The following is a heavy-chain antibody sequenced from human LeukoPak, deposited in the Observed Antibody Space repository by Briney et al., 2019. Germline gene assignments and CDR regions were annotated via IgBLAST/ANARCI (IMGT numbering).Heavy chain of an antibody. CDR1: GFTFSSYA. CDR2: ISGSGGST. D-gene: IGHD2-2*01. V-gene: IGHV3-23*01. J-gene: IGHJ5*02. CDR3: AKDTHIVVVPAAHDWFDP. Sequence: PGGSLRLSCAASGFTFSSYAMSWVRQAPGKGLEWVSAISGSGGSTYYADSVKGRFTISRDNSKNTLYLQMNSLRAEDTAVYYCAKDTHIVVVPAAHDWFDPWGQGTLVTVSS.